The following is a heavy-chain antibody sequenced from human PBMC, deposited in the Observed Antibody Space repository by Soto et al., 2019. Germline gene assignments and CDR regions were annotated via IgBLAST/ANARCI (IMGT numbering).Heavy chain of an antibody. CDR3: ARDDDYDDNGLDS. D-gene: IGHD4-17*01. CDR2: IVREGSEK. Sequence: QVQLVESGGGVVQPGRSLRLSCAASGFAFSSHGMHWVRQAPGKGLEWVAVIVREGSEKHYADSVKGRFTISRDNSKNTLYLKMNSPRAEDTAVYYCARDDDYDDNGLDSWGQGTLVTVSS. CDR1: GFAFSSHG. V-gene: IGHV3-33*01. J-gene: IGHJ5*01.